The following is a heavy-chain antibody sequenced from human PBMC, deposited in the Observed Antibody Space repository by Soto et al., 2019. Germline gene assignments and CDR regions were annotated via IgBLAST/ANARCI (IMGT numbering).Heavy chain of an antibody. CDR1: GYTFTSYG. J-gene: IGHJ6*02. CDR3: ARADYGYYYYYCGTDV. CDR2: ISSYNGNT. V-gene: IGHV1-18*01. D-gene: IGHD4-17*01. Sequence: QVQLVQSGAEVKKPGASVKVSCKASGYTFTSYGISWVPQAPGQGLEWMGWISSYNGNTNYAQTLQGRVTMSTDTSTCTAYMELRSLTSDDTAVYYCARADYGYYYYYCGTDVWGQGTTVTVS.